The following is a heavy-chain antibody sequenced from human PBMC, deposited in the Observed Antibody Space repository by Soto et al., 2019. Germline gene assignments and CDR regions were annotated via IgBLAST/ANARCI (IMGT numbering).Heavy chain of an antibody. J-gene: IGHJ4*02. CDR2: LSYEGSEE. CDR1: GFNFGVFG. CDR3: ALTRRSSLLDVAGPGFEY. Sequence: QVRLVESGGGVVQPGRSLRLSCAASGFNFGVFGMHWVRQAPGKGLEWLSVLSYEGSEEYYADSVRGRFTISRDNSKNTLFLPMDSLRVDDTGVYYCALTRRSSLLDVAGPGFEYWGQGTLVTVS. V-gene: IGHV3-30*03. D-gene: IGHD6-19*01.